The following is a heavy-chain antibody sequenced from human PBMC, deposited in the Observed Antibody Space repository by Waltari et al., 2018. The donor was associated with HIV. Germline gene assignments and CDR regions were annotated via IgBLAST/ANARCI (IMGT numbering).Heavy chain of an antibody. Sequence: QVHLVQSGSQLKKPGASLKISCKAWGYTFNNYAMHWVRQAPGQGLEWMGWMNTNTGDPTYAQGFTGRFVFSLDTSMSTTYLQINTLKPEDSAVYYCARSPAFWGQGTLVIVSS. CDR1: GYTFNNYA. CDR3: ARSPAF. V-gene: IGHV7-4-1*02. J-gene: IGHJ4*02. CDR2: MNTNTGDP.